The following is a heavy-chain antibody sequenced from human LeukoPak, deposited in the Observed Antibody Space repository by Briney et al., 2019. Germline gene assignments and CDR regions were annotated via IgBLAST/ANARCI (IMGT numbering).Heavy chain of an antibody. J-gene: IGHJ3*02. D-gene: IGHD3-10*01. Sequence: PSETLSLTCAVSGGSISSGGYSWSWIRQPPGKGLEWIGYIYHSGSTYYNPSLKSRVTISVDRSKNQFSLKLSSVTAADTAVYYCAGARYYYGSGRRGEYAFDIWGQGTMVTVSS. CDR1: GGSISSGGYS. CDR3: AGARYYYGSGRRGEYAFDI. V-gene: IGHV4-30-2*01. CDR2: IYHSGST.